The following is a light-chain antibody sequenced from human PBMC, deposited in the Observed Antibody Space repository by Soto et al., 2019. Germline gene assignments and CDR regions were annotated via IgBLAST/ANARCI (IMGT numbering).Light chain of an antibody. CDR3: QQYGSSPRT. J-gene: IGKJ1*01. V-gene: IGKV3-20*01. CDR1: QSVSSSY. Sequence: EIVLTQSPGTLSLSPGERASLSCRASQSVSSSYLAWYQQKPGQAPRLLIYGASSRATGIPDRFSGSGSGTDFTLTITRLEPDDFAVYYCQQYGSSPRTFGQGTKLDIK. CDR2: GAS.